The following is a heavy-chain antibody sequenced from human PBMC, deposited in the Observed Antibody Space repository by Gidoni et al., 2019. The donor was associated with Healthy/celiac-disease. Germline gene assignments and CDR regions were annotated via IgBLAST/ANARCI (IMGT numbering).Heavy chain of an antibody. D-gene: IGHD3-22*01. Sequence: QMQLVQSGPEVKKPGTSVKVSCNASGFTFTSSAVQWVRQARGQRLEWIGWIVVGSGNTNYAQKFQERVTITRDMSTSTAYMELSSLRSEDTAVYYCAAPSEGGSGYLRYYYGMDVWGQGTTVTVSS. J-gene: IGHJ6*02. CDR3: AAPSEGGSGYLRYYYGMDV. CDR1: GFTFTSSA. CDR2: IVVGSGNT. V-gene: IGHV1-58*01.